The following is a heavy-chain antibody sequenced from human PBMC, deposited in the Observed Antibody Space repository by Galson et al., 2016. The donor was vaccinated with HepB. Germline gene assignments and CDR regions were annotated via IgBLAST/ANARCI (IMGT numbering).Heavy chain of an antibody. Sequence: SVKVSCKASGGTFSNYAIYWVRLAPGHGLEWMGGIIPIFGTTNYTESFQGRVTITADESTSTAYMEPSSLRSEDTAFYYCARGIPPVVRGVMNYGWDLWGQGTTVTVSS. CDR1: GGTFSNYA. CDR2: IIPIFGTT. J-gene: IGHJ6*02. CDR3: ARGIPPVVRGVMNYGWDL. D-gene: IGHD3-10*01. V-gene: IGHV1-69*13.